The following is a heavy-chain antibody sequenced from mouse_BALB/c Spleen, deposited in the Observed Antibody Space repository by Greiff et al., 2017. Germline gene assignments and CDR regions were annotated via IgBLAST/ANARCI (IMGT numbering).Heavy chain of an antibody. CDR2: INSNGGST. Sequence: EVQLVESGGGLVQPGGSLKLSCAASGFTFSSYGMSWVRQTPDKRLELVATINSNGGSTYYPDSVKGRFTISRDNAKNTLYLQMSSLKSEDTAMYYCARDPFITTVVATYYWYFDVWGAGTTVTVSS. CDR3: ARDPFITTVVATYYWYFDV. D-gene: IGHD1-1*01. J-gene: IGHJ1*01. V-gene: IGHV5-6-3*01. CDR1: GFTFSSYG.